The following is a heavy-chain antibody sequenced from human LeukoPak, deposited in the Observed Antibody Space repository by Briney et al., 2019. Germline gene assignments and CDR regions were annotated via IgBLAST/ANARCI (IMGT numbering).Heavy chain of an antibody. CDR3: ARDGSSWHNWFDP. CDR2: IIPIFGTA. D-gene: IGHD6-13*01. CDR1: GGTFSSYA. V-gene: IGHV1-69*01. Sequence: ASVKVSCKASGGTFSSYAISWVRQAPGQGLEWMGGIIPIFGTANYAQKFQGRVTITADESTSTAYMELSSLRSEDTAVYYCARDGSSWHNWFDPWGQGTLVTVSS. J-gene: IGHJ5*02.